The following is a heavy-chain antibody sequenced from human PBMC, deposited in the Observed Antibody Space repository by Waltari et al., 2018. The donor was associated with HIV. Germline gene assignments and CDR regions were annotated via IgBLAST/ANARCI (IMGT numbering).Heavy chain of an antibody. V-gene: IGHV3-30*03. J-gene: IGHJ4*02. D-gene: IGHD6-19*01. CDR1: GFTFSSYG. CDR2: ISYYGDNK. CDR3: ARGASGWSPGY. Sequence: QVQLVESGGGVVQPGRSLRLSCAASGFTFSSYGMHWVRQAPGKGVEWVTVISYYGDNKYYADSVKGRFTSSRDNSKNTLYLQMNSLRPEDTAVYYCARGASGWSPGYWGQGTLVTVSS.